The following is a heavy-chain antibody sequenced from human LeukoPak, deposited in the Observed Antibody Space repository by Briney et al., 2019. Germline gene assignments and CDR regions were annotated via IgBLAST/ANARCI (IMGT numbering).Heavy chain of an antibody. CDR2: ISYIGTT. D-gene: IGHD4-17*01. Sequence: SEALSLTCAVSDDSFSSHNWTWIRQPPGKGLEWIGYISYIGTTNYNPSLKSRVTISIDTSKNQFSLKLSSVTAADTAVYYCARDLVTVTKGFDFWGQGTMVSVSS. J-gene: IGHJ3*01. CDR1: DDSFSSHN. CDR3: ARDLVTVTKGFDF. V-gene: IGHV4-59*11.